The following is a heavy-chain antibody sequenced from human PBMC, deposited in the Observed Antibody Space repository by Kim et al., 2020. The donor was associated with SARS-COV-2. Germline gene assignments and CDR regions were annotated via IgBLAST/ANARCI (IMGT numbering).Heavy chain of an antibody. J-gene: IGHJ3*02. Sequence: TPSLKSRDTLSVDTSKNQFSLKLSSVTAADTAVYYCARQRYGDPGDAFDIWGQGTMVTVSS. D-gene: IGHD4-17*01. CDR3: ARQRYGDPGDAFDI. V-gene: IGHV4-34*01.